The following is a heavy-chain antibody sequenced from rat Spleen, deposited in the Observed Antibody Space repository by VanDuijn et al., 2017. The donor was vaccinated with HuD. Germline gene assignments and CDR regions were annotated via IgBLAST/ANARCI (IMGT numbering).Heavy chain of an antibody. D-gene: IGHD1-9*01. Sequence: EVQLVESGGGLVQPGRSLKLPCVASGLTFTDYYMAWVRQAPTKGLEWVATISSAGGRNFYRDSVKSRFTISRDNAKSSLYLQMDRLRSEATATYYCARRHYGYTDYFDYWGQGVMVTVSS. V-gene: IGHV5-29*01. CDR1: GLTFTDYY. CDR2: ISSAGGRN. CDR3: ARRHYGYTDYFDY. J-gene: IGHJ2*01.